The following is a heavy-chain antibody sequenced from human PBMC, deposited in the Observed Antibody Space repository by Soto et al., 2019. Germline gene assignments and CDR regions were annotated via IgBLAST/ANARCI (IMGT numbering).Heavy chain of an antibody. CDR3: ARREVGTTLDFDY. J-gene: IGHJ4*02. CDR1: GYTFSSYG. Sequence: QVQLVQSGAEVKKPGASVKVSCKASGYTFSSYGISWVRPAPGQGLEWMGWISAYNGNTMYAQKVQRIVTMTTNTSKSTAYMELRSLRSGDTAVFFCARREVGTTLDFDYWGQGTLVTVSS. CDR2: ISAYNGNT. D-gene: IGHD1-26*01. V-gene: IGHV1-18*01.